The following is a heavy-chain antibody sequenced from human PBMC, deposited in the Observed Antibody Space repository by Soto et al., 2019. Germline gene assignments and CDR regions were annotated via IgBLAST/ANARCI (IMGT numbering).Heavy chain of an antibody. V-gene: IGHV3-21*01. CDR3: AKNPSKYGAEFFYSLHR. Sequence: GGSLRLASAASGFTFSSSSMNWVRQAPGKGLEWVSSISGTSDYIDYADSVKGRFTISRDNAMHSLYLQMNSLRAEDTAVYYSAKNPSKYGAEFFYSLHRGGEGPRVPASS. CDR2: ISGTSDYI. J-gene: IGHJ4*02. CDR1: GFTFSSSS. D-gene: IGHD3-10*01.